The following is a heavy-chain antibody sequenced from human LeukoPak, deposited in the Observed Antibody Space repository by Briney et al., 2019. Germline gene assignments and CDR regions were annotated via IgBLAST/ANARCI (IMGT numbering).Heavy chain of an antibody. CDR3: ARGPATSAFDI. Sequence: ASVRVSCKASRYTFPDYYVHGLRQAPGEGLEWMADIDPKRGDSHYAQKFQGRVTLTRDTSISTVYMDLTTLRSDDTAVYYCARGPATSAFDIWGQGTMVTVSS. J-gene: IGHJ3*02. CDR2: IDPKRGDS. CDR1: RYTFPDYY. V-gene: IGHV1-2*02.